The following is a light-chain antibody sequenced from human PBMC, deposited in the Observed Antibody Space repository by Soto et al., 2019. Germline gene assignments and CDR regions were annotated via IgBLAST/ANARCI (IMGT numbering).Light chain of an antibody. V-gene: IGKV3-20*01. CDR3: QQYGTSPFT. Sequence: EIVLTQSPGTLSLSPRERATLSCRASQSVSSIYLAWYQQKPGQAPRLLIYGASSRAPGIPDRFSGSGSGTDFTLTISRLESEDFAVYYCQQYGTSPFTFGQGTKLEIK. CDR1: QSVSSIY. J-gene: IGKJ2*01. CDR2: GAS.